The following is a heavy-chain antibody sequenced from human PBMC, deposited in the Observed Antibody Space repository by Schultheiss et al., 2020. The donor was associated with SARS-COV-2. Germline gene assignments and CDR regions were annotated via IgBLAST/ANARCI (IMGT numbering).Heavy chain of an antibody. CDR1: GGSFSGYY. CDR3: ARTPGDHGAFDY. CDR2: INHSGST. D-gene: IGHD3-10*01. V-gene: IGHV4-34*09. Sequence: SETLSLTCAVYGGSFSGYYWSWIRQPPGKGLEWIGEINHSGSTNYNPSLKSLVTISVDTSKNQFSLKLSSVTAADTAVYYCARTPGDHGAFDYWGQGTLVTVSS. J-gene: IGHJ4*02.